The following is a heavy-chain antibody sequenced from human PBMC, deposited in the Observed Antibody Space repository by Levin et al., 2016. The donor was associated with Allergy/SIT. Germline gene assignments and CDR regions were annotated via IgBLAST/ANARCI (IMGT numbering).Heavy chain of an antibody. D-gene: IGHD1-7*01. CDR1: GFTFSDYY. CDR3: TRDVNYVWFDP. J-gene: IGHJ5*02. V-gene: IGHV3-74*01. Sequence: GGSLRLSCAASGFTFSDYYMHWVRQAPGKGLVWVSRIKSDGSDTRYADSVQGRFTISRDNAKNMLYLQMNSLRAEDTALYYCTRDVNYVWFDPWGQGSLVTVSS. CDR2: IKSDGSDT.